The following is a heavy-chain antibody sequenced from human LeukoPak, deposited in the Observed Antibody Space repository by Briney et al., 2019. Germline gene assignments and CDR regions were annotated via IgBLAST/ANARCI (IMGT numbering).Heavy chain of an antibody. CDR3: ASRDPCSGGTCYGLHY. J-gene: IGHJ4*02. Sequence: GGSLRLSCAASGFTFSRYTMHRVRQAPGKGLEWVADISYDGSTKNYADSVKGRLTVSRDNSKNTLYLQMNSLRGEDTAIYYCASRDPCSGGTCYGLHYWGQGTLVTVSS. D-gene: IGHD2-15*01. CDR2: ISYDGSTK. V-gene: IGHV3-30-3*01. CDR1: GFTFSRYT.